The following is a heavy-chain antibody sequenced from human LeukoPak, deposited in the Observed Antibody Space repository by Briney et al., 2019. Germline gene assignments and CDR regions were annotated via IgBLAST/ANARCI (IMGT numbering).Heavy chain of an antibody. D-gene: IGHD6-13*01. J-gene: IGHJ5*02. Sequence: KVSCKASGGTFSSYAISWVRQAPGQGLEWMGGIIPIFGTANYAQKFQGRVTITADESTSTAYMELSSLRSEDTAVYYCARGPNPYSSSSMNWFDPWGQGTLVTVSS. CDR2: IIPIFGTA. V-gene: IGHV1-69*01. CDR3: ARGPNPYSSSSMNWFDP. CDR1: GGTFSSYA.